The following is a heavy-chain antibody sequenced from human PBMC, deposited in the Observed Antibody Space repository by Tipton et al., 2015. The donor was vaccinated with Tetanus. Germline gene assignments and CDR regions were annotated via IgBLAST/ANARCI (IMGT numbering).Heavy chain of an antibody. J-gene: IGHJ4*02. CDR3: VSGSALDY. Sequence: SLRLSCEVSGFSFGNYKMNWVRQGPGRGLEWVSSISSTSRYINYADSVKGRFTISRDNAKNSLFLEMNSLRADDTAVYYCVSGSALDYWGQGILITVSS. CDR2: ISSTSRYI. D-gene: IGHD6-25*01. CDR1: GFSFGNYK. V-gene: IGHV3-21*01.